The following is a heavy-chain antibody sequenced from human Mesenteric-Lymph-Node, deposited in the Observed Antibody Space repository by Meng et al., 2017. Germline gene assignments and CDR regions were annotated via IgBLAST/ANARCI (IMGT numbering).Heavy chain of an antibody. CDR2: TRNKANSYTT. V-gene: IGHV3-72*01. J-gene: IGHJ4*02. CDR3: ARSGSYSWYFDY. CDR1: GFTFSDYY. D-gene: IGHD1-26*01. Sequence: GESLKISCAASGFTFSDYYMSWIRQAPGKGLEWVGRTRNKANSYTTEYAASVKGRFTISRDDSKNSLYLQMNSLKTEDTAVYYCARSGSYSWYFDYWGQGTLVTISS.